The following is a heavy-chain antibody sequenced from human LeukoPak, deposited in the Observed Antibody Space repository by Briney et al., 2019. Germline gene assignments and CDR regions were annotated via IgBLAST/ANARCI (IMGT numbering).Heavy chain of an antibody. CDR1: GFTFSNYA. D-gene: IGHD3-16*02. CDR3: AQFVRDYVWGSYRYSDDY. J-gene: IGHJ4*01. CDR2: FSGSGHST. Sequence: PGGSLRLSCAASGFTFSNYAMSWVRQAPGKGLEWVSSFSGSGHSTYYADSVKGRFTISRDNSKNTLYLQMNSLRAEDTAVYYCAQFVRDYVWGSYRYSDDYWGQGTLVTVSS. V-gene: IGHV3-23*01.